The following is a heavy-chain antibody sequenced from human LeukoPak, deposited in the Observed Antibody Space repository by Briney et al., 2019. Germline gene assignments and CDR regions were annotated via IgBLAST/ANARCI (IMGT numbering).Heavy chain of an antibody. CDR2: IKSDGKT. V-gene: IGHV3-74*01. D-gene: IGHD3-3*01. Sequence: GGSLRLSCEASGFTFSRYWMHWVRQAPGKGLVWVSRIKSDGKTNYEDSVKGRFTISRDNAKNTVSLQMDSLRADDTGVYYCARAPSEVGGYYPEYFRHWGQGTLVTVSS. CDR1: GFTFSRYW. CDR3: ARAPSEVGGYYPEYFRH. J-gene: IGHJ1*01.